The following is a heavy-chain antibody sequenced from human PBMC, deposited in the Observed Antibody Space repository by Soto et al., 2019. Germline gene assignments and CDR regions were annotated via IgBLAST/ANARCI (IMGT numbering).Heavy chain of an antibody. CDR3: AGDPQAVAGRKNYYYGMDV. CDR1: GGTFSSYA. V-gene: IGHV1-69*06. J-gene: IGHJ6*02. Sequence: RASVKVSCKASGGTFSSYAISWVRQAPGQGLEWMGGIIPIFGTANYAQKFQGRVTITADKSTSTAYMELSSLRSEDTAVYYCAGDPQAVAGRKNYYYGMDVWGQGTTVTVSS. CDR2: IIPIFGTA. D-gene: IGHD6-19*01.